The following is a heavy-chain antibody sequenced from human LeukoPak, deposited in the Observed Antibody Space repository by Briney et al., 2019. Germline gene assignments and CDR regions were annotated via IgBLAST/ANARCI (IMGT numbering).Heavy chain of an antibody. V-gene: IGHV3-21*04. D-gene: IGHD1-26*01. CDR3: ARPDSGSYGAFDY. J-gene: IGHJ4*02. CDR1: GSTFSSYS. CDR2: ISSSSSYI. Sequence: GGSLRLSCAASGSTFSSYSMNWVRQAPGRGLEWVSSISSSSSYIYYADSVKGRFTISRDNAKNSLYLQMNSLRAEDTAVYYCARPDSGSYGAFDYWGQGTLVTVSS.